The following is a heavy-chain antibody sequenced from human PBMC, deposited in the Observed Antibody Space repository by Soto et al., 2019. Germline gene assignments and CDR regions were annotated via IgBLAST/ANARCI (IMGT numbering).Heavy chain of an antibody. CDR1: GFTFSNAW. D-gene: IGHD3-3*01. V-gene: IGHV3-15*01. Sequence: EVQLVESGGGLVKPGGSLRLSCAASGFTFSNAWMSWVLQALGKGLEWVGRIKSKTDGGTTDYAAPVKGRFTISRDDSKNPLYMQMNSLKTEDTAVYYCTTLGRITIFGVVTSDMDVWGKGTTVTVSS. J-gene: IGHJ6*03. CDR2: IKSKTDGGTT. CDR3: TTLGRITIFGVVTSDMDV.